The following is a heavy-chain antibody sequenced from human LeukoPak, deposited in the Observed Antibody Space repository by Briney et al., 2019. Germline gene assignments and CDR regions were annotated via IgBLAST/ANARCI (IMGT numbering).Heavy chain of an antibody. D-gene: IGHD3-22*01. CDR1: GGSISSSNW. Sequence: PSGTLSLTCAVSGGSISSSNWWSWVRQPPGKGLEWIGEIYHSGSTNYNPSLKSRVTISVDTSKNQFSLKLSSVTAADTAVYYCARVIGAPNYYYYMDVWGKGTTVTVSS. CDR3: ARVIGAPNYYYYMDV. V-gene: IGHV4-4*02. J-gene: IGHJ6*03. CDR2: IYHSGST.